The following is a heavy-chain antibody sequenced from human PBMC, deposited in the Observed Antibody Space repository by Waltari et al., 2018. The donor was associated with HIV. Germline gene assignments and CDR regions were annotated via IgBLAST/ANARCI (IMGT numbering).Heavy chain of an antibody. CDR3: ARDVGSSSSIDY. CDR1: GFTFSSYS. Sequence: EVQLVESGGGLVKPGGSLRLSCAASGFTFSSYSMNWVRQAPGKGLEWVSSISSSSSYIYYADSVKGRFTISRDNAKNSLYLQMNSLRAEDTAVYYCARDVGSSSSIDYWGQGTLVTVSS. J-gene: IGHJ4*02. CDR2: ISSSSSYI. D-gene: IGHD6-6*01. V-gene: IGHV3-21*01.